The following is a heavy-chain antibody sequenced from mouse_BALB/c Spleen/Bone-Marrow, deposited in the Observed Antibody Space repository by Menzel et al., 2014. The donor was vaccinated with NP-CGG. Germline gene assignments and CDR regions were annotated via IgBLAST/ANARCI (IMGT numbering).Heavy chain of an antibody. J-gene: IGHJ4*01. D-gene: IGHD4-1*01. CDR2: IWSDGST. V-gene: IGHV2-6-2*01. CDR3: ARSGTDYAMDY. CDR1: GFSLTSYG. Sequence: VKVVDSGPDLVAPSQSLSLPCTVSGFSLTSYGLHWVRQPPGKGLEWLGVIWSDGSTTYNSALKSRLSISKDNSKRQVLLKMNSLQTDDTAMYYCARSGTDYAMDYWGQGTSVTVSS.